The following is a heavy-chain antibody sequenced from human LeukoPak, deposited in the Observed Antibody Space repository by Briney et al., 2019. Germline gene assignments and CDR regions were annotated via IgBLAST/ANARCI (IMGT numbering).Heavy chain of an antibody. CDR2: IWYDGSNK. CDR3: HQGVYAAGYYFDY. Sequence: GGSLRLSCAASGFTFSSYGMHWVRQAPGKGLEWVAVIWYDGSNKYYADSVKGRFTISRDNSKNTLYLQMNSLRAEDTAVYYCHQGVYAAGYYFDYWGQGTLVTVSS. D-gene: IGHD5/OR15-5a*01. J-gene: IGHJ4*02. CDR1: GFTFSSYG. V-gene: IGHV3-30*02.